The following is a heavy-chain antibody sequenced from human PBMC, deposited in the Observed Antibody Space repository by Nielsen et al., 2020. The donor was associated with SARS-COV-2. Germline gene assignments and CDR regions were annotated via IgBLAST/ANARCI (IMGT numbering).Heavy chain of an antibody. Sequence: SETLSLTCTVSGDSMSDSNYYWVWIRQPPGKGLEWIASIYYGGITYYNTSLKSRVTISIDTSKNHFSLRLNSVAAADTAVYYCARLNRRILTPLALASLRFDYWGQGSLVTVSS. CDR1: GDSMSDSNYY. CDR3: ARLNRRILTPLALASLRFDY. J-gene: IGHJ4*02. D-gene: IGHD3-3*02. V-gene: IGHV4-39*02. CDR2: IYYGGIT.